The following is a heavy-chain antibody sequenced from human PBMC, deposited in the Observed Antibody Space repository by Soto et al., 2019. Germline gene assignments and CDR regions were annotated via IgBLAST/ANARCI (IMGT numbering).Heavy chain of an antibody. CDR1: GYTFTGYY. CDR2: INPNSGGT. J-gene: IGHJ6*02. CDR3: AGGSITIFGVVISDYYYGMDV. V-gene: IGHV1-2*04. Sequence: ASVKVSCKASGYTFTGYYMHWVRQAPGQGLEWMGWINPNSGGTNYAQKFQGWVTMTRDTSISTAYMELSRLRSDDTAVYYCAGGSITIFGVVISDYYYGMDVWGQGTTVTVSS. D-gene: IGHD3-3*01.